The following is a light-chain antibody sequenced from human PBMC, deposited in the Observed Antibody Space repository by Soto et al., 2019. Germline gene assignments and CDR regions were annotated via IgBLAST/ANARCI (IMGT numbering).Light chain of an antibody. J-gene: IGLJ1*01. CDR1: SSDVGAYIY. CDR2: WVT. V-gene: IGLV2-14*01. Sequence: QSALAQPASVSGSPGQSITISCTGTSSDVGAYIYVSWYQHHPGKAPKVMFYWVTNRPSGVSDRFSCSKSGNTASLTISGLHAEDEADYYYCSYTSSRTYVFGTGTKVTVL. CDR3: CSYTSSRTYV.